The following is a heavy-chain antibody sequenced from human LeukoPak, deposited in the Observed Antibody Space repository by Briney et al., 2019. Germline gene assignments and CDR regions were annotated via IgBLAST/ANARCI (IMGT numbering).Heavy chain of an antibody. CDR1: GFIFNTYG. J-gene: IGHJ4*02. CDR3: ARGIYWSLDS. Sequence: GGSLRLSCAISGFIFNTYGMNWVRQTPGKGLEWVSTFSGGDGQTFYADSGKGRFTISRDSSRNTVSLKMNSLRVEDTAVYYCARGIYWSLDSWGQGTLVTVSS. D-gene: IGHD1-1*01. CDR2: FSGGDGQT. V-gene: IGHV3-23*01.